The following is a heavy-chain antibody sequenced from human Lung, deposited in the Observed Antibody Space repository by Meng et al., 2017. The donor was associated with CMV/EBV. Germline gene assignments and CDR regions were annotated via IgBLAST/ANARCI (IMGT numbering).Heavy chain of an antibody. CDR3: ARGSKIYFGSEWYGPFGRHFYGLGV. Sequence: GESXKISCVASGFSFSTYAVHWVRQAPDKGLEWVAVISFDGTNKYYGDSVKGRFTVSRDNSQNTLYLQMNSLRTGDTAMYYCARGSKIYFGSEWYGPFGRHFYGLGVXGQGXAVTVSS. J-gene: IGHJ6*02. V-gene: IGHV3-30*01. CDR1: GFSFSTYA. D-gene: IGHD3-3*01. CDR2: ISFDGTNK.